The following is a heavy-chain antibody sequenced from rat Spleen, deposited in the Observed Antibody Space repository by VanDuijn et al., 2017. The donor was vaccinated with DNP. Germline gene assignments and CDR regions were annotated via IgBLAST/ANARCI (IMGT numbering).Heavy chain of an antibody. D-gene: IGHD4-3*01. CDR1: GFSLTSYN. V-gene: IGHV2-41*01. CDR2: IWNTEGT. Sequence: QVQLKESGPGLVQPSQTLSLTCTVAGFSLTSYNVHWVRQFPGKDLEWMGVIWNTEGTQYNSALKSRLSISKDTSKSQVLLKVNSLQSEDTATYYCARDRGTVATGAMDAWGQGTSVTVSS. CDR3: ARDRGTVATGAMDA. J-gene: IGHJ4*01.